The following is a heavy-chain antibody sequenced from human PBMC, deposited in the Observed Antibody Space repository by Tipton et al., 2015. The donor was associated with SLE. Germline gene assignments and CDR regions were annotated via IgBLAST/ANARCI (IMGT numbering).Heavy chain of an antibody. V-gene: IGHV4-59*01. CDR3: ARVSSSWYLYYYYYMDV. J-gene: IGHJ6*03. CDR1: GGSISSYY. CDR2: IYYSGST. Sequence: TLSLTCTVSGGSISSYYWSWIRQPPGKGLEWIGYIYYSGSTNYNPSLKSRVTISVDTSKNQFSLKLSSVTAADTAVYYRARVSSSWYLYYYYYMDVWGKGTTVTVSS. D-gene: IGHD6-13*01.